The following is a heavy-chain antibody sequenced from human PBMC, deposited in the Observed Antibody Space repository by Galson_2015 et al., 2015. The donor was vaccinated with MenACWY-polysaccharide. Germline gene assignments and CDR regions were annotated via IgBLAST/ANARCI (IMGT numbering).Heavy chain of an antibody. Sequence: SLRLSCAASGFTFSSYDMNWIRQSPGKGLEWVSYISTSGSAAYYAESVKGRFTISRDNAKNSLFLQMNSLRVEDTAVYYCARPVTPFWIVVVPAALDSWGQGTLVTVSS. CDR3: ARPVTPFWIVVVPAALDS. D-gene: IGHD2-2*01. CDR1: GFTFSSYD. CDR2: ISTSGSAA. J-gene: IGHJ4*02. V-gene: IGHV3-48*03.